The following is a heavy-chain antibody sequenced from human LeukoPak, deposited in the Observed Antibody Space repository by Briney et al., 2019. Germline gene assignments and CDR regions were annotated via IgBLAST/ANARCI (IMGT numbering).Heavy chain of an antibody. J-gene: IGHJ2*01. D-gene: IGHD3-10*01. Sequence: SETLSLTCTVSGGSISSYYWSWIRQPPGQGLEWIGYIYHTGNSYYNPSLQSRITISLDTSKNQISLRLNSVAAADTAVYYCAVRRSSSWYFDLWGRGTLVTVSS. CDR1: GGSISSYY. V-gene: IGHV4-59*08. CDR3: AVRRSSSWYFDL. CDR2: IYHTGNS.